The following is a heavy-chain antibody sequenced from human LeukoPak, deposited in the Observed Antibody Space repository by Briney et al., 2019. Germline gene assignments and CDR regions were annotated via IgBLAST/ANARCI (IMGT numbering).Heavy chain of an antibody. Sequence: SETLSLTCAVYGGSFSGYYWSWIRQPPGKGLEWIGEINHSGSTNYNPSLKSRVTISVDTSKNQFSLKLSSVTAADTAVYYCAGNLLWFGENAFDIWGQGTMVTVSP. D-gene: IGHD3-10*01. CDR3: AGNLLWFGENAFDI. V-gene: IGHV4-34*01. J-gene: IGHJ3*02. CDR2: INHSGST. CDR1: GGSFSGYY.